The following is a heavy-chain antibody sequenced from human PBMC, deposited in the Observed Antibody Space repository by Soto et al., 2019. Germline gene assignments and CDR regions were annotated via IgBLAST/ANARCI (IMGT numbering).Heavy chain of an antibody. D-gene: IGHD6-19*01. Sequence: QVQLQESGPGLVKPSGTLSLTCAVSGGSISSSNWWSWVRQPPGKGLEWIGEIYHSGSTNYNPSRRRRATLSVDKSKNQFSLKLTSVTAADTAVYYCARGVTTTGIAVAGTRWFDPWGQGTLVTVSS. CDR2: IYHSGST. J-gene: IGHJ5*02. CDR1: GGSISSSNW. V-gene: IGHV4-4*02. CDR3: ARGVTTTGIAVAGTRWFDP.